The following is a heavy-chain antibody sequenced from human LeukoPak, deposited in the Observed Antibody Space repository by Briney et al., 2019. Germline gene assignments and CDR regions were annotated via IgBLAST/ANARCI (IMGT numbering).Heavy chain of an antibody. CDR2: IKKDGSEK. D-gene: IGHD3-22*01. CDR3: ARDLYYFDSSGYYASDL. J-gene: IGHJ5*02. Sequence: GGSLRLSCAASGFTFSDYWMSWVRQAPGKGLEWVANIKKDGSEKHYVDSVRGRFTISRDNAKNSLDLQMNSLRAEDTAVYFCARDLYYFDSSGYYASDLWGQGTLVTVSS. CDR1: GFTFSDYW. V-gene: IGHV3-7*01.